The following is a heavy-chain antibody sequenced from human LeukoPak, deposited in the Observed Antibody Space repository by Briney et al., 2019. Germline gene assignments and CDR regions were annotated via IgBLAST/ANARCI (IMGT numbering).Heavy chain of an antibody. CDR2: IIPIFGTA. CDR3: ARVQAWGLVDY. D-gene: IGHD3-16*01. V-gene: IGHV1-69*05. CDR1: GGTFSRYA. Sequence: SVKVSCKASGGTFSRYAISWVRQAPGQGLEWMGEIIPIFGTANYAQKFQGRVTITTDESTSTAYMELSSLRSEDTAVYYCARVQAWGLVDYWGQGTLVTVSS. J-gene: IGHJ4*02.